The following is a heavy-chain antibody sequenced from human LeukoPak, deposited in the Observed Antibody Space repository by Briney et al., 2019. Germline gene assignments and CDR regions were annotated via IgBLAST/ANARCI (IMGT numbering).Heavy chain of an antibody. J-gene: IGHJ4*02. CDR1: GYTFNGYY. D-gene: IGHD6-19*01. CDR2: INPNSGGT. Sequence: ASVKVSCKASGYTFNGYYMHWVRQAPGQGLEWMGWINPNSGGTNYAQKFQGRVTMTRDTSISTAYMELSRLRSDDTAVYYCARGLYSSGWYAPPSFDYWGQGTLVTVSS. CDR3: ARGLYSSGWYAPPSFDY. V-gene: IGHV1-2*02.